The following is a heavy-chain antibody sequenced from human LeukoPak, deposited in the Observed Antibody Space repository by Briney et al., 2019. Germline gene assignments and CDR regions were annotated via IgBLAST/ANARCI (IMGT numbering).Heavy chain of an antibody. J-gene: IGHJ4*02. D-gene: IGHD6-19*01. V-gene: IGHV3-30*04. CDR3: VRDRDTSGWLY. CDR2: ISHDDKNR. Sequence: GGSLRLSCAASGFTFTSYAFLWVRQAPGKGLEWVTVISHDDKNRYYADSVKGRFTISRDNSKNTVYLQMNSLRVEDTAVYFCVRDRDTSGWLYWGQGTLVTVSS. CDR1: GFTFTSYA.